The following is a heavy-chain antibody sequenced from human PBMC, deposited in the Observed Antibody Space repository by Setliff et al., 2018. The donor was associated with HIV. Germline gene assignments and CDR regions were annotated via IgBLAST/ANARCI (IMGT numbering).Heavy chain of an antibody. Sequence: PGGSLRLSCAASGFDFTTYAMTCLRQVPGKGLEWVSSISGPGATIFFADALKGRFTISRDNAKNSLYLQMNSLRAEDTAVYYCAKYYGSTTAGAFDIWGQGTMVTVSS. CDR2: ISGPGATI. J-gene: IGHJ3*02. CDR3: AKYYGSTTAGAFDI. CDR1: GFDFTTYA. D-gene: IGHD3-10*01. V-gene: IGHV3-23*01.